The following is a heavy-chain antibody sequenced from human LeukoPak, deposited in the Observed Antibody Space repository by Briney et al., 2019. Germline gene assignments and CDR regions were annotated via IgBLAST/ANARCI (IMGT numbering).Heavy chain of an antibody. CDR3: ARTYYYDSSGYDYYFDY. J-gene: IGHJ4*02. D-gene: IGHD3-22*01. CDR1: GGTFSSYA. CDR2: IIPIFGTA. V-gene: IGHV1-69*13. Sequence: ASVKVSCKASGGTFSSYAISWVRQAPGQGLEWMGGIIPIFGTANYAQKFQGRVTITADESTSTAYMELSSLRSEDTAVYYCARTYYYDSSGYDYYFDYWGQGTLVTVSS.